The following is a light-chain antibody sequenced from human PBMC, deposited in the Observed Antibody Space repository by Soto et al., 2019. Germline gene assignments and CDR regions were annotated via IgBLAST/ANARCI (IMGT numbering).Light chain of an antibody. CDR3: QEYNVSPLT. CDR2: VAS. V-gene: IGKV3-15*01. CDR1: QSVNSN. J-gene: IGKJ4*01. Sequence: EIVMTQSPVTLSVSPGDRATLSCRASQSVNSNLAWYQNKPDQTPKLLIYVASTSATGIPARFSGSGSGTDFTLTISSLQSEDFAVYYCQEYNVSPLTFGGGTKVEFK.